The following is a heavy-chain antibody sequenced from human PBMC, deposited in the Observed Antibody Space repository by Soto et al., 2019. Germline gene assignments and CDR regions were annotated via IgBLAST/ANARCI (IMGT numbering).Heavy chain of an antibody. V-gene: IGHV5-10-1*01. CDR1: GHSFTSYW. J-gene: IGHJ4*02. Sequence: GESLKISCNGSGHSFTSYWISWVRQMPGKGLEWMGRIDPSDSYTNYSPSFQGHVTISADKSISTAYLQWSSLKASDTAMYYCAKSTYYYDSSGYTLDYWGQGTLVTVYS. D-gene: IGHD3-22*01. CDR2: IDPSDSYT. CDR3: AKSTYYYDSSGYTLDY.